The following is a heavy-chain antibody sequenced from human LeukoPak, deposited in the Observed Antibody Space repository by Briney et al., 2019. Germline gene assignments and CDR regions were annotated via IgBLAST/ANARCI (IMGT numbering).Heavy chain of an antibody. CDR3: ARAPDYYGSGTFDY. Sequence: PSQTLSLTCTVSGGSISNGDYYWSWIRQPPGKGLVWIGYIYYSGSTYYNPSLKSRVTISVDTSKNQFSLKLSSVTAADTAVYYCARAPDYYGSGTFDYWGQGTLVTVSS. J-gene: IGHJ4*02. D-gene: IGHD3-10*01. CDR1: GGSISNGDYY. V-gene: IGHV4-30-4*01. CDR2: IYYSGST.